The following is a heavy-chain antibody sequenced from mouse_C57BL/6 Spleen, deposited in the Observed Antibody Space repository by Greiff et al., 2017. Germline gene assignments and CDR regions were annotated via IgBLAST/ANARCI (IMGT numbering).Heavy chain of an antibody. CDR1: GYAFTNYL. D-gene: IGHD1-1*01. CDR2: INPGSGGT. J-gene: IGHJ3*01. Sequence: QVQLKQSGAELVRPGTSVKVSCKASGYAFTNYLIEWVKQRPGQGLEWIGVINPGSGGTNYNEKFKGKATLTADKSSSTAYMQLSSLTSEDSAVYFCARPHYYGSSWFAYWGQGTLVTVSA. CDR3: ARPHYYGSSWFAY. V-gene: IGHV1-54*01.